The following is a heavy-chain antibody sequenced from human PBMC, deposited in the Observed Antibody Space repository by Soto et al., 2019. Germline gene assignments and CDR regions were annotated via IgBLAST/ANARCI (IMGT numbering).Heavy chain of an antibody. Sequence: QVQLVQSGAEVKKPGSSVKVSCKASGGTFSSYAISWVRQAPGQGLEWMGGIIPIFGTANYAQKFQGRVTXTXXXSXXTAYMELSSLRSEDTAVYYGAAPYGSGSYYNGFDYWGQGTLVTVSS. D-gene: IGHD3-10*01. CDR2: IIPIFGTA. J-gene: IGHJ4*02. CDR3: AAPYGSGSYYNGFDY. V-gene: IGHV1-69*05. CDR1: GGTFSSYA.